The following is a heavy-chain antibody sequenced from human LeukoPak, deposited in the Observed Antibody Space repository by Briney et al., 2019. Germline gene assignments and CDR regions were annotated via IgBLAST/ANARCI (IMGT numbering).Heavy chain of an antibody. D-gene: IGHD3-22*01. CDR1: GYSISSAYY. J-gene: IGHJ4*02. CDR2: IYHSGST. Sequence: SETLSLTCTLSGYSISSAYYWGWIRQPPGKGLEWIGSIYHSGSTYYNPSLKSRVAISVDTSKNQFSLRLSSVTAADTAVYYCARAPITMIVVSYYFDYWGQGTLVTVSS. CDR3: ARAPITMIVVSYYFDY. V-gene: IGHV4-38-2*02.